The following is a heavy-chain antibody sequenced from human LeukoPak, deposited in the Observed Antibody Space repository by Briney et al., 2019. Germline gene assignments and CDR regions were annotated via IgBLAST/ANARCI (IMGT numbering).Heavy chain of an antibody. CDR3: ARDNDYWNHFYMDV. CDR2: INDSGST. Sequence: SETLSLTCAVYGGSLSGNYWSWIRQPPGKGLEWIGEINDSGSTNYNPSLKSRVTISLDTSKSQFSLNLTSATAADTAVYYCARDNDYWNHFYMDVWGKGTAVSVSS. J-gene: IGHJ6*03. CDR1: GGSLSGNY. D-gene: IGHD1-1*01. V-gene: IGHV4-34*01.